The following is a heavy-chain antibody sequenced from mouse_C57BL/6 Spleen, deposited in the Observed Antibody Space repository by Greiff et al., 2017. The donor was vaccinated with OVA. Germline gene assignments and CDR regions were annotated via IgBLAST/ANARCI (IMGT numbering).Heavy chain of an antibody. V-gene: IGHV1-64*01. J-gene: IGHJ2*01. CDR1: GYTFTSYW. CDR3: ARSITTVVAPYYFDY. CDR2: IHPNSGST. Sequence: QVQLQQSGAELVKPGASVKLSCKASGYTFTSYWMHWVKQRPGQGLEWIGMIHPNSGSTNYNEKFKSKATLTVDKSSSTAYMQLSSLTSEDSAVYYCARSITTVVAPYYFDYWGQGTTLTVSS. D-gene: IGHD1-1*01.